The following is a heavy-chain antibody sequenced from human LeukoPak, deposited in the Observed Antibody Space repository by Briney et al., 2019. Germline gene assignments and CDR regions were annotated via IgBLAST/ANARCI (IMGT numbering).Heavy chain of an antibody. V-gene: IGHV4-34*01. CDR1: GGSFSGYY. CDR3: ARSPRLGRYGYGPWELPVSYFDY. J-gene: IGHJ4*02. CDR2: INHSGST. Sequence: PSETLSLTCAVYGGSFSGYYWSWIRQPPGKGLEWIGEINHSGSTNYSPSLKSRVTISVDTSKNQFSLKLSSVTAAETAVYYCARSPRLGRYGYGPWELPVSYFDYWGQGTLVTVSS. D-gene: IGHD1-26*01.